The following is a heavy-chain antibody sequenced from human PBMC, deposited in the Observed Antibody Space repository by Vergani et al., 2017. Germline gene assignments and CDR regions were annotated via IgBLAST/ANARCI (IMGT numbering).Heavy chain of an antibody. CDR3: ARDSGGYAIDY. Sequence: QVQLQESGPGLVKLSETLSLTCTVSGGSISSYYWSWIRQPPGKGLEWIGYIYYSGSTNYNPSLKSRVTISVDTSKNQFSLKLSSVTAADTAVYYCARDSGGYAIDYWGQGTLVTVSS. V-gene: IGHV4-59*01. CDR1: GGSISSYY. J-gene: IGHJ4*02. D-gene: IGHD3-10*01. CDR2: IYYSGST.